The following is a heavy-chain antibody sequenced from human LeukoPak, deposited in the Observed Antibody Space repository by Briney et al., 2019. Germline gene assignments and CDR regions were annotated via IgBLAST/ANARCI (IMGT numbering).Heavy chain of an antibody. V-gene: IGHV1-69*13. D-gene: IGHD5-18*01. Sequence: GASVKVSCKASGGTFSSYASSWVRQAPGQGLEWMGGIISSFGTANYAQKFQGRVKITADEYTSTAYMELSSLSSEDPAVYSCARVVEDTDMVTAGYYYGMAVWGQGTTVTVSS. CDR1: GGTFSSYA. CDR2: IISSFGTA. CDR3: ARVVEDTDMVTAGYYYGMAV. J-gene: IGHJ6*02.